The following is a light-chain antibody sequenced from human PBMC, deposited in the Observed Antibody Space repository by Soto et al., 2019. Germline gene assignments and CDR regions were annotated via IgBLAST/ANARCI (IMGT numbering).Light chain of an antibody. CDR2: EVT. CDR1: SSDVGGYNY. J-gene: IGLJ2*01. Sequence: QSALTQPPSASGSPGQSVAISCTGTSSDVGGYNYVSWYQQHPGKAPKLMLYEVTKRPSGVPDRFSGSKSGNTASLTVSGLLAEDEADYYCSSYAGSNNVIFGGGTKLTV. CDR3: SSYAGSNNVI. V-gene: IGLV2-8*01.